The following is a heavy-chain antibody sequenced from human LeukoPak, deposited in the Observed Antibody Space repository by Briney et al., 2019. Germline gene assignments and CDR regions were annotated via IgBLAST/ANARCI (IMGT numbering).Heavy chain of an antibody. D-gene: IGHD1-1*01. CDR3: ARRNDPYGLDV. CDR2: IYYSGST. J-gene: IGHJ6*02. CDR1: GGSISSSSYY. V-gene: IGHV4-39*01. Sequence: SETLSLTCTVSGGSISSSSYYWGWIRQPPGKGLEWIGSIYYSGSTYYNPSLKSRVTISVDTSKNQFSLKLSPVTAADTAVYYCARRNDPYGLDVWGQGTTVTVSS.